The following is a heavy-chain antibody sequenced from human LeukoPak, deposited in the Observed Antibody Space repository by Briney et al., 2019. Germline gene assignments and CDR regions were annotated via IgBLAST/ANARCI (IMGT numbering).Heavy chain of an antibody. V-gene: IGHV4-59*01. D-gene: IGHD3-3*01. CDR1: GGSISSYY. CDR3: ARDRGVLEWFAAFDI. CDR2: IYYSGST. J-gene: IGHJ3*02. Sequence: SETLSLTCTVSGGSISSYYWSWIRQPPGKGLVGIGYIYYSGSTNYNPSLKSRVTISVDTSKNQFSLKLSSVSAADTAVYYCARDRGVLEWFAAFDICGQRTMVTVSS.